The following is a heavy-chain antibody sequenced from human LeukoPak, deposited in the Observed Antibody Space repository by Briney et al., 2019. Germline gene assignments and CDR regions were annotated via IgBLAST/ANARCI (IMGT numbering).Heavy chain of an antibody. CDR1: GYTFTGYY. CDR3: ARDPTSDFWSGYYYYYGMDV. D-gene: IGHD3-3*01. Sequence: ASVKVSCKASGYTFTGYYMHWLRQAPGQGLEWMGWINPNSGGTNYAQKFQGRVTMTRDTSISTAYMELSRLRSDDTAVYYCARDPTSDFWSGYYYYYGMDVWGQGTTVTVSS. J-gene: IGHJ6*02. CDR2: INPNSGGT. V-gene: IGHV1-2*02.